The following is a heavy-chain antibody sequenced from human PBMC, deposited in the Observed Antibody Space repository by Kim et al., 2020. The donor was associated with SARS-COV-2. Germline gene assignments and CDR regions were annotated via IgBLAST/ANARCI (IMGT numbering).Heavy chain of an antibody. CDR2: ITYDGSNK. Sequence: GGSLRLSCAASGFTFSSYTMHWVRQAPGKGLEWVAVITYDGSNKYYADSVKGRFTISRDNSKNTLYLQMNSLRGEDTAVYYCARDQRGSMVQGDYLDYWGQGTLVTVSS. V-gene: IGHV3-30-3*01. D-gene: IGHD3-10*01. J-gene: IGHJ4*02. CDR1: GFTFSSYT. CDR3: ARDQRGSMVQGDYLDY.